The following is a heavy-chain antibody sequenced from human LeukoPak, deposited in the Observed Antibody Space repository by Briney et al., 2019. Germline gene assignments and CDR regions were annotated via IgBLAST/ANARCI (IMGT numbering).Heavy chain of an antibody. CDR1: GGSISSYY. D-gene: IGHD6-13*01. J-gene: IGHJ4*02. CDR3: ARDGQQLVFDY. CDR2: IYYSGST. Sequence: ASETLSLTCTVSGGSISSYYWSWIRQPPGKGLEWIGYIYYSGSTNYNPSLKSRVTISVDTSKNQFSLKLSSVTAADTAVYYCARDGQQLVFDYWGQGTLVTVSS. V-gene: IGHV4-59*01.